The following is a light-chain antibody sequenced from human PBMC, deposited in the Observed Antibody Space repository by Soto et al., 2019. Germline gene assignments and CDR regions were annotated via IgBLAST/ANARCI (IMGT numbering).Light chain of an antibody. CDR2: EVS. CDR1: SSDIGAYDY. Sequence: QSVLTQPASVSGSPGQSITLSCTGTSSDIGAYDYVSWYQHHPGKAPKLIIYEVSNRPSGVSNRFAGSKSGNTASLTISGLQAEDEADYHCSSYTSSGTLVFGGGTKLTVL. V-gene: IGLV2-14*01. CDR3: SSYTSSGTLV. J-gene: IGLJ2*01.